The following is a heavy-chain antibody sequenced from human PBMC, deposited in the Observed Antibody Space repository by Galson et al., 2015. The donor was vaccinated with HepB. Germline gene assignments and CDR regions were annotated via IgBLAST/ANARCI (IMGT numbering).Heavy chain of an antibody. CDR3: AHSPMHYYCGGDCYSNYYFDY. Sequence: PALVKPTQTLTLTCTFSGFSLTASGVGVGWIRQPPGKALEWLALIYWDGDKRYSPSLKSRLTITKDTSKNQVVLTVTNMDPVDTATYYCAHSPMHYYCGGDCYSNYYFDYWGQGTLVTVSS. CDR2: IYWDGDK. D-gene: IGHD2-21*02. CDR1: GFSLTASGVG. J-gene: IGHJ4*02. V-gene: IGHV2-5*02.